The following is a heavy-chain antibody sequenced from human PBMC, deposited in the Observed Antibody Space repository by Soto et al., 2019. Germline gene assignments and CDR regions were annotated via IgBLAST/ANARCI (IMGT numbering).Heavy chain of an antibody. CDR2: INHSGST. CDR3: ARGTVVVVAATNGPKNWFDP. V-gene: IGHV4-34*01. Sequence: QVQLQQWGAGLLKPSETLSLTCAVYGGSFSGYYWSWIRQPPGKGLGWIGEINHSGSTNYNPSLKSRVNISVDTSKNQFSLKLSSVTAADTAVYYCARGTVVVVAATNGPKNWFDPWGQGTLVTVSS. CDR1: GGSFSGYY. D-gene: IGHD2-15*01. J-gene: IGHJ5*02.